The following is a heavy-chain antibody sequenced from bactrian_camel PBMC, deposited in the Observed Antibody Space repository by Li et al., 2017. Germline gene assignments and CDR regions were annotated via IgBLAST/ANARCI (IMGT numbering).Heavy chain of an antibody. Sequence: QVQLVESGGGSVQAGGSLRLSCAASGPTQCTYYLSWYRQATGKEREWIAEVVSDGSTHYADSVKGRFTISQDNAKNTVYLQMNSLKVEDTAVYYCAAKPSLWGVCGHRNERTDYAYWGQGTQVTVS. CDR3: AAKPSLWGVCGHRNERTDYAY. J-gene: IGHJ4*01. V-gene: IGHV3S57*01. D-gene: IGHD1*01. CDR1: GPTQCTYY. CDR2: VVSDGST.